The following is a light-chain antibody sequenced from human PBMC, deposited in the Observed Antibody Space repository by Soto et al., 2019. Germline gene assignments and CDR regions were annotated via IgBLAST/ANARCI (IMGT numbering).Light chain of an antibody. CDR3: QQYNKWPLT. V-gene: IGKV3-15*01. Sequence: EIVMTQSPATLSVSPGERVTLSCRASQSVSSNLAWYQQKPGQAPRLLIYGVSTRATGVPASFSGSGSGTEFTLTISSLQSEDFALYYGQQYNKWPLTFGGGTKVEIK. CDR2: GVS. J-gene: IGKJ4*01. CDR1: QSVSSN.